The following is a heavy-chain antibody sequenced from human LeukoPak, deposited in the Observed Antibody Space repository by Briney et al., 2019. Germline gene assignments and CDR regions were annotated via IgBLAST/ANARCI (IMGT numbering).Heavy chain of an antibody. CDR1: GFTFDDYA. V-gene: IGHV3-9*01. CDR2: VSCDNGNL. CDR3: AKTPGAAIDYYYYMDV. Sequence: GRSLRLSCAASGFTFDDYAMHWGRHAPQQGLELVSVVSCDNGNLGYADSVKARFTICRDNAKNSLYLQMNSMRAEDTALYYCAKTPGAAIDYYYYMDVWGKGTTVTVSS. J-gene: IGHJ6*03. D-gene: IGHD2-2*01.